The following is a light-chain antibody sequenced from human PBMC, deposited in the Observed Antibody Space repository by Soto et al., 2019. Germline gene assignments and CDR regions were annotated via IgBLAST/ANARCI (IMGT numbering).Light chain of an antibody. Sequence: EIVLTQSPATLSFSAGERATLSCRASQNIGTYLAWYEQKPGQTPRRVIYGASTWGTGVPPRLTGSGYGTELTLTISNLEYEDFAVYYCQEYHSWTITFGQGTRLEIK. V-gene: IGKV3D-15*01. CDR2: GAS. CDR1: QNIGTY. J-gene: IGKJ5*01. CDR3: QEYHSWTIT.